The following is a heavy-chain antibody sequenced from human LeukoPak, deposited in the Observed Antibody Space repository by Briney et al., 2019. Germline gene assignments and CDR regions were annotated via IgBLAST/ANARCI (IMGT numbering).Heavy chain of an antibody. CDR2: ISAYNGNT. J-gene: IGHJ5*02. CDR1: GYTFTSYG. V-gene: IGHV1-18*01. Sequence: ASVKVSCKASGYTFTSYGFSWVRQAPGQGLGWMGWISAYNGNTHYAQKLQDRVTMTTDTSTSTAYMELSSLRSEDTAVYYCARDHVVGLAPFDPWGQGTLVTVSS. CDR3: ARDHVVGLAPFDP. D-gene: IGHD2-15*01.